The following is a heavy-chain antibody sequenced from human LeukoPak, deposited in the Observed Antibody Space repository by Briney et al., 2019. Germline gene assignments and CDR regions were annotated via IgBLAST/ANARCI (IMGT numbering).Heavy chain of an antibody. V-gene: IGHV7-4-1*02. J-gene: IGHJ4*02. CDR3: ARGIAVAGADYFDY. CDR1: GYTFTIYA. Sequence: GASVTVSFKASGYTFTIYAMNWVRQARGQGLEWMGWINTNTGNPTYAQGFTGRFVFSLDTSVSTAYLQISSLKAEDTAVYYCARGIAVAGADYFDYWGQGTLVTVSS. D-gene: IGHD6-19*01. CDR2: INTNTGNP.